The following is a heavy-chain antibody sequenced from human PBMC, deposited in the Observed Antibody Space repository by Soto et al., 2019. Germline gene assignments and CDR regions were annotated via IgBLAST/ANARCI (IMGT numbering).Heavy chain of an antibody. CDR1: GFIFRNHV. Sequence: GGSLRLSCAASGFIFRNHVLNWVRQAPGKGLEWVSAIDNSGDGSFHADSVKGRFIISRDNSNDTVFLHMNNLRLEDTAFYYCAKIPSRGMIFGAGSWGQGTLVTVSS. CDR3: AKIPSRGMIFGAGS. CDR2: IDNSGDGS. D-gene: IGHD3-3*01. J-gene: IGHJ5*02. V-gene: IGHV3-23*05.